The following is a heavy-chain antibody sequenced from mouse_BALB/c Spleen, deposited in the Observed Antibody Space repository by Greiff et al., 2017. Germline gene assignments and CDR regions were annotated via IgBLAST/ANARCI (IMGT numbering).Heavy chain of an antibody. Sequence: EVMLVESGGGLVQPGGSLKLSCAASGFTFSSYTMSWVRQTPEKRLEWVAYISNGGGSTYYPDTVKGRFTISRDNAKNTLYLQMSSLKSEDTAMYYCARNWYFDVWGAGTTVTVSS. V-gene: IGHV5-12-2*01. J-gene: IGHJ1*01. CDR1: GFTFSSYT. CDR2: ISNGGGST. CDR3: ARNWYFDV.